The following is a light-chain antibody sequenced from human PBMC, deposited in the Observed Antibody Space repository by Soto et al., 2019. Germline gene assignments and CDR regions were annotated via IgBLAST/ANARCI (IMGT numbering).Light chain of an antibody. CDR2: GAS. J-gene: IGKJ4*01. V-gene: IGKV3-20*01. CDR3: HQYGSSPPT. Sequence: EIVLTQSPGTLSLSPGERATLSCRASQSVSKNFLAWYQQKPGQAPRLLISGASNRATGIPDRFSGSGSGTDCSLTIDRREPEDFAVYFCHQYGSSPPTFGGGTKVAIK. CDR1: QSVSKNF.